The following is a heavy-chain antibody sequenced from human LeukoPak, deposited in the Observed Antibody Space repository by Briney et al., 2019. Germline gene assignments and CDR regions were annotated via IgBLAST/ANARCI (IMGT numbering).Heavy chain of an antibody. Sequence: GGSLRLSCAASGFTFNTYWMVWFRQAPGKGLVWVSCINPDGSWTLHADSVKGRFTISRDYTKNTLYLQMNSLRVEDTAMYYCARYGQRPGATTSDPWSQGTLVTVSS. D-gene: IGHD6-25*01. V-gene: IGHV3-74*01. CDR1: GFTFNTYW. J-gene: IGHJ5*02. CDR2: INPDGSWT. CDR3: ARYGQRPGATTSDP.